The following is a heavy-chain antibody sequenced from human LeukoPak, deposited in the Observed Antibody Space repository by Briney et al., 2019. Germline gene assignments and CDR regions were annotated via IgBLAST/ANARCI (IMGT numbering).Heavy chain of an antibody. Sequence: SETLCLTCTVSGGSISGSYYWVWIRQPPGKGLEWIGSIYYGGRIYYNPSLKSRVTISVDTSKNHFSLKLTSVTAADTAVYYCAKSNGYGLIDIWGQGTMVTVSS. V-gene: IGHV4-39*07. CDR2: IYYGGRI. D-gene: IGHD3-10*01. J-gene: IGHJ3*02. CDR1: GGSISGSYY. CDR3: AKSNGYGLIDI.